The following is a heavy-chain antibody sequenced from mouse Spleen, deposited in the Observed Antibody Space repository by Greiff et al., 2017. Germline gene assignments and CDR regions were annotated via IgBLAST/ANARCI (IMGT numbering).Heavy chain of an antibody. J-gene: IGHJ3*01. CDR1: GYSFTDYN. CDR3: ARQDDQLGRNWFAY. D-gene: IGHD4-1*02. CDR2: INPNYGTT. V-gene: IGHV1-39*01. Sequence: EVQLQQSGPELVKPGASVKISCKASGYSFTDYNMNWVKQSHGKSLEWIGVINPNYGTTSYNQKFKGKATLTVDQSSSTAYMQLNSLTSEDSAVYYCARQDDQLGRNWFAYWGQGTLVTVSA.